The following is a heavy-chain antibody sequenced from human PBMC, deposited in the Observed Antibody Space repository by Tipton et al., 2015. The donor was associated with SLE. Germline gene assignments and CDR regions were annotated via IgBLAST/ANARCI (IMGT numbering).Heavy chain of an antibody. V-gene: IGHV4-59*08. J-gene: IGHJ4*02. Sequence: LRLSCTVSGVSISTYYWSWIRQPPGKGLEWIGYSYYSGSTNCNPSLQSRVTISVDTSKNQFSLNLSSVTAADTAVYYCARLSERAFDYWGQGTLVTVSS. CDR3: ARLSERAFDY. D-gene: IGHD2-2*01. CDR2: SYYSGST. CDR1: GVSISTYY.